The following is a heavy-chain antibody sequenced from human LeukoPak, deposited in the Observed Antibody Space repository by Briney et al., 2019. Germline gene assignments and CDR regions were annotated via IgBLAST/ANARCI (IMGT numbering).Heavy chain of an antibody. Sequence: GASVKVSCKASGYTFTGYYMHWVRQAPGQGLEWLGWINPNSGGTNYAQKFQGRVTMTRDTSISTAYMELSRPRSDDTAVYYCARDLGNIVGATSVDYWGQGTLVTVSS. V-gene: IGHV1-2*02. D-gene: IGHD1-26*01. CDR1: GYTFTGYY. CDR3: ARDLGNIVGATSVDY. J-gene: IGHJ4*02. CDR2: INPNSGGT.